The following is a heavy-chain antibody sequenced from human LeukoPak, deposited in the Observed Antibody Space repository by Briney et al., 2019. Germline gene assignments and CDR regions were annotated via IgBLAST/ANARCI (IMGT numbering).Heavy chain of an antibody. D-gene: IGHD3-10*01. J-gene: IGHJ4*02. CDR1: AFTFSSYA. CDR2: ISGSGGST. Sequence: PGGSLRLSCAASAFTFSSYAMSWVRQAPGKGLEWVSAISGSGGSTYYADSVKGRFTISRDNSKNPLYLQMNSLRAEDTAVYYCAKAADVLLWFGEPGGYYFDYWGQGTLVTVSS. V-gene: IGHV3-23*01. CDR3: AKAADVLLWFGEPGGYYFDY.